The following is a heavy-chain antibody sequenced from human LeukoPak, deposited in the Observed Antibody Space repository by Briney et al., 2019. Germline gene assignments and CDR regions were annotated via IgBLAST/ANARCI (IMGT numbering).Heavy chain of an antibody. J-gene: IGHJ4*02. CDR3: ARDQYDTWSRRGNFDS. V-gene: IGHV3-7*03. CDR2: IKLDGSEK. Sequence: GGSLRLSCVASGFTLGKYWMSWVRQAPGKGLEWVANIKLDGSEKNYVDSVKGRFTISRDNTKNSLYLQMNSLRAEDTAVFYCARDQYDTWSRRGNFDSWGQGTLVIVSS. CDR1: GFTLGKYW. D-gene: IGHD3-3*01.